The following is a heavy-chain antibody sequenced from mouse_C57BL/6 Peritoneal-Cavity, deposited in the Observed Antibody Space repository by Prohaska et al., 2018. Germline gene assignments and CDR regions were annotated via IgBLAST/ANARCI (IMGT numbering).Heavy chain of an antibody. CDR2: ILPGSGST. V-gene: IGHV1-9*01. CDR1: GYTFTGYC. Sequence: KLSCKATGYTFTGYCIDWVTHMPGPGLEWIGEILPGSGSTNYNEKFKGKATFTADTSSNTAYMQLSSLTTEDSAIYYCARGTTVPDFDYWGQGTTLTVSS. CDR3: ARGTTVPDFDY. D-gene: IGHD1-1*01. J-gene: IGHJ2*01.